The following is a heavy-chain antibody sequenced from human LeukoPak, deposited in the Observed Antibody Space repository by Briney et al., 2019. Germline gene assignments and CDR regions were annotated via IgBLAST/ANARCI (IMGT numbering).Heavy chain of an antibody. V-gene: IGHV4-4*07. CDR1: GGSISSYY. CDR2: IYTSGST. CDR3: AGESYSSSSLLYYFDY. J-gene: IGHJ4*02. D-gene: IGHD6-13*01. Sequence: SETLSLTCTVSGGSISSYYWSWIRQPAGKGLEWIGRIYTSGSTNYNPSLKSRVTMSVDTSKNQFSLKLSSVTAADTAVYYCAGESYSSSSLLYYFDYWGQGTLVTVSS.